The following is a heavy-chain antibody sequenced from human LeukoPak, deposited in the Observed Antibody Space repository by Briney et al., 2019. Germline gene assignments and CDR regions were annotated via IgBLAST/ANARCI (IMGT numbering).Heavy chain of an antibody. V-gene: IGHV1-18*01. CDR1: GYTFTSYG. CDR2: ISAYNGNT. Sequence: GASVKVSCKASGYTFTSYGIRWVRQAPGQGLEWMGWISAYNGNTNYAQKLQGRVTMTTDTSTSTAYMELRSLRSDDTAVYYCARGPGYYDILTGYYSTLDYWGQGTLVTVSS. D-gene: IGHD3-9*01. CDR3: ARGPGYYDILTGYYSTLDY. J-gene: IGHJ4*02.